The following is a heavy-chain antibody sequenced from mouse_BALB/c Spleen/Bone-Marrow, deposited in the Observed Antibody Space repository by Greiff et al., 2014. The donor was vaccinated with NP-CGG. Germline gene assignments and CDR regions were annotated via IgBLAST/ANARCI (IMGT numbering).Heavy chain of an antibody. CDR3: ARNGYYGWITY. D-gene: IGHD2-3*01. J-gene: IGHJ3*01. V-gene: IGHV4-1*02. CDR1: GFDFSGYW. CDR2: INPDSRTI. Sequence: VQLQQSGGGLVQPGGSLKLSCAASGFDFSGYWMTWVRQAPGKGLEWIGEINPDSRTINYKPSLKEKFIMSRDNAKNTLYLQMSKVRSEDTALYYCARNGYYGWITYWGQETLVTVSA.